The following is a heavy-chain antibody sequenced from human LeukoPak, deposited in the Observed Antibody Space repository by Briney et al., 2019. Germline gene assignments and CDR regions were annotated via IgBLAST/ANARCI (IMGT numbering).Heavy chain of an antibody. J-gene: IGHJ4*02. CDR1: GFTFSSYA. CDR2: ISGSGGST. Sequence: GGSLRLSCAASGFTFSSYAMSWVRQAPGKGLEWVSAISGSGGSTYYADSVKGRFTISRDNSKNTLYLQMNSLRAEDTAVYYCAKEARITFGGVIVALDYWGQGTLVTVSS. D-gene: IGHD3-16*02. CDR3: AKEARITFGGVIVALDY. V-gene: IGHV3-23*01.